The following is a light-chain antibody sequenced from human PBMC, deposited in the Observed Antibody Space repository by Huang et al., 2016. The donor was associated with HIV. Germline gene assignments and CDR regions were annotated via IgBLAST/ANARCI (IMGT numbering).Light chain of an antibody. CDR3: QQSYSSPYT. V-gene: IGKV1-39*01. CDR1: QNVNTH. CDR2: AVS. J-gene: IGKJ2*01. Sequence: DIQMTKSPSSLSASVGDRITITCRASQNVNTHLTWYQQTAGNAPKLLLYAVSTLQSGVPSRFRGSGSGTYFSLTITSLRPEDFATYYCQQSYSSPYTFGQGTKLENK.